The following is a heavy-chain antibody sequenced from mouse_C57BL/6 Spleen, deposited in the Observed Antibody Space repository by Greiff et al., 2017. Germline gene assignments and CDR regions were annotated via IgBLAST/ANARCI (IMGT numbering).Heavy chain of an antibody. Sequence: QVQLQQPGAELVRPGSSVKLSCKASGYTFTSYWMHWVKQRPIQGLEGIGNIDSSDSDTHYNQKFKDKATLTVDKSSSTAYMQLSSLTSEYSAVYYCARDYDYSAMDYWGQGTSVTVSS. CDR2: IDSSDSDT. CDR3: ARDYDYSAMDY. CDR1: GYTFTSYW. J-gene: IGHJ4*01. D-gene: IGHD2-4*01. V-gene: IGHV1-52*01.